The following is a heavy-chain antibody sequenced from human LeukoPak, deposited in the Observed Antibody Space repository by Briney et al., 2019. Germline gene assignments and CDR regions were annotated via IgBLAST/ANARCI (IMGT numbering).Heavy chain of an antibody. CDR3: ARGGTIFGVVIIVGWDYFDY. V-gene: IGHV3-30-3*01. D-gene: IGHD3-3*01. CDR1: GFTFSSYA. CDR2: ISYDGSNK. Sequence: PGGSLRLSCAASGFTFSSYAMHWVRQAPGKGLEWVAVISYDGSNKYYADSVKGRFTISRDNSKNTLYLQMNSLRAEDTAVYYCARGGTIFGVVIIVGWDYFDYWGQGTLVTVSS. J-gene: IGHJ4*02.